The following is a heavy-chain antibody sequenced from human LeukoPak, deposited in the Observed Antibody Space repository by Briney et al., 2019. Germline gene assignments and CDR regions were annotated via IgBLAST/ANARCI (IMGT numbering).Heavy chain of an antibody. Sequence: SETLSLTCTVSGGSISSYYWSWIRQPPGKGLEWIGYIYYSGSTNYNPSLKSRVTISVDTSKNQFSLKLSSVTAADTAVYYCARDAVSYYDSSGYYDYWGQGTLVTVSS. V-gene: IGHV4-59*01. J-gene: IGHJ4*02. CDR2: IYYSGST. CDR1: GGSISSYY. D-gene: IGHD3-22*01. CDR3: ARDAVSYYDSSGYYDY.